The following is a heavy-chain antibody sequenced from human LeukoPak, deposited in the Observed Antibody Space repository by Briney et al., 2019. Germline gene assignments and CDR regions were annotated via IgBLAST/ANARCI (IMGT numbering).Heavy chain of an antibody. CDR1: GASISSTSYY. CDR2: IYYSGST. D-gene: IGHD1-26*01. CDR3: ARDRGGSYYGELDY. V-gene: IGHV4-39*07. J-gene: IGHJ4*02. Sequence: SETLSLTCAVSGASISSTSYYWGWIRQPPGKGLEWIGNIYYSGSTYYNPSLKSRVTISVDTPKNQFSLKLSSVTAADTAVYYCARDRGGSYYGELDYWGQGTLVTVSS.